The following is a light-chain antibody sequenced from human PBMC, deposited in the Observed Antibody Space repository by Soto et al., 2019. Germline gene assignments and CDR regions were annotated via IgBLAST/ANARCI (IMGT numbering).Light chain of an antibody. V-gene: IGKV1-5*01. Sequence: DIQMTQSPSTLSASVGDRVTITCRASQSISSWLAWYQQKPGKVPKLLIYGASTLEDGVPSRFSGSRSGTEFTLTINSLQPDDFATYYCQRYDGYFGQGTKLEIK. CDR2: GAS. CDR1: QSISSW. CDR3: QRYDGY. J-gene: IGKJ2*01.